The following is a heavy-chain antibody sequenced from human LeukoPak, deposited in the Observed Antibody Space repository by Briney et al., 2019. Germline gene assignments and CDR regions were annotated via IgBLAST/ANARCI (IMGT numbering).Heavy chain of an antibody. V-gene: IGHV3-74*01. D-gene: IGHD3-10*01. CDR2: INSDGSRT. Sequence: GGSLRLSCAASGFTFSSYWMHWVRQAPGKGLVWVSRINSDGSRTTYADSVKGRFTISRDNAKNTLYLQMNSLRAEDTAVYYCTRGLNVNWFDPWGQGTLVTVSS. CDR3: TRGLNVNWFDP. J-gene: IGHJ5*02. CDR1: GFTFSSYW.